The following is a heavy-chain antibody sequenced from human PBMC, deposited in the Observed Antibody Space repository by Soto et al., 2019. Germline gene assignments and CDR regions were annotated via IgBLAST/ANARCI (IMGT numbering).Heavy chain of an antibody. CDR2: IDKNGGTT. CDR3: ARDLYYSQVDY. Sequence: EVQLVDSGGGLVQPGGSLRLSCAASGFTFTNHWMHWVRQAPGKGPEWVSRIDKNGGTTTYADSVRGRFTISRDNARDTLYLQLNSLRADDTAVYYCARDLYYSQVDYWGQGTLVTVSS. V-gene: IGHV3-74*01. D-gene: IGHD3-22*01. J-gene: IGHJ4*02. CDR1: GFTFTNHW.